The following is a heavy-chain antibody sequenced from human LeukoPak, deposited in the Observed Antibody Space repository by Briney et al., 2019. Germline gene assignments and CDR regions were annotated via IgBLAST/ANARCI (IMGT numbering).Heavy chain of an antibody. CDR2: ISSSSSYI. V-gene: IGHV3-21*01. D-gene: IGHD3-10*01. J-gene: IGHJ6*03. Sequence: GGSLRLSCAASGFTFSSYSMNWVRQAPGKGLEWVSSISSSSSYIYYADSVKGRFTISRDNAKNSLYLQMNSLRAEDTALYYCTRDGGGHLGEWNYYYYMDVWGKGTTVTVSS. CDR1: GFTFSSYS. CDR3: TRDGGGHLGEWNYYYYMDV.